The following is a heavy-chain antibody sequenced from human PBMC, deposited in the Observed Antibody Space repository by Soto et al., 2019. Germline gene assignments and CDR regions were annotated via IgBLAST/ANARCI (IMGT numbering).Heavy chain of an antibody. CDR2: IYYSGST. D-gene: IGHD1-1*01. V-gene: IGHV4-59*01. Sequence: PSETLSLTCTVSGGSISSYYWSWIRQPPGKGLEWIGYIYYSGSTNYNPSLKSRVTISVDTSKNQFSLKLSSVTAADTALYYCAGGPNPYNFDYWGQGTLVTVSS. J-gene: IGHJ4*02. CDR3: AGGPNPYNFDY. CDR1: GGSISSYY.